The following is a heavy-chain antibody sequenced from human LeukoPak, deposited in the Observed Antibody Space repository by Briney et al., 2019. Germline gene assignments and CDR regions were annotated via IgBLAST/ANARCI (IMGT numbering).Heavy chain of an antibody. CDR1: GGSISSYY. J-gene: IGHJ4*02. V-gene: IGHV4-59*08. CDR3: ARRGGNSVRAHFDY. D-gene: IGHD4-23*01. Sequence: PPETLSLTCTVSGGSISSYYWSWIRQPPGKGLEWIGYIYYSGSTNYNPSLKSRVTISVDTSKNQFSLKLSSVTAADTAVYYCARRGGNSVRAHFDYWGQGTLVTVSS. CDR2: IYYSGST.